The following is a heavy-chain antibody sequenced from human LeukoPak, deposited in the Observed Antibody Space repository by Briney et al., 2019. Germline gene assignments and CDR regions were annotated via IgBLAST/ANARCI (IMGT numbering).Heavy chain of an antibody. V-gene: IGHV4-34*01. CDR2: INHSGST. Sequence: SETLSLTCAVYGGSFSGYYWSWIRQPPGKGLEWIGEINHSGSTNYNPSLKSRVTISVDTSKNQFSLKLSSVTAADTAVYYCVRGPNGGNAVDYWGQGTLVTVSS. J-gene: IGHJ4*02. CDR1: GGSFSGYY. D-gene: IGHD4-23*01. CDR3: VRGPNGGNAVDY.